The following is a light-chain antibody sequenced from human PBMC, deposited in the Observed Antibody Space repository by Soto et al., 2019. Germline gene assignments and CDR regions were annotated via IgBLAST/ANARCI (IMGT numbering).Light chain of an antibody. CDR1: QDIRNN. J-gene: IGKJ1*01. V-gene: IGKV1-6*02. Sequence: AIQLTQSPSSLSASVVYIVTITCRASQDIRNNLGWYQQKPGRAPKLLIFTASGLQSGVPSRFSGRGSGTDFTLTISSLQPEDFATYYCLQDSIYPWTFGQGTKVDIK. CDR3: LQDSIYPWT. CDR2: TAS.